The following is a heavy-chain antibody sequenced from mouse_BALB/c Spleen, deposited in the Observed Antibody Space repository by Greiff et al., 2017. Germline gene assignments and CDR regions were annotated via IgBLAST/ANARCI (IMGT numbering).Heavy chain of an antibody. J-gene: IGHJ2*01. Sequence: EVMLVESGGGLVKPGGSLKLSCAASGFTFSSYAMSWVRQTPEKRLEWVASISSGGSTYYPDSVKGRFTISRDNARNILYLQMSSLRSEDTAMYYCARGLRPGFDYWGQGTTLTVSS. D-gene: IGHD2-12*01. V-gene: IGHV5-6-5*01. CDR1: GFTFSSYA. CDR3: ARGLRPGFDY. CDR2: ISSGGST.